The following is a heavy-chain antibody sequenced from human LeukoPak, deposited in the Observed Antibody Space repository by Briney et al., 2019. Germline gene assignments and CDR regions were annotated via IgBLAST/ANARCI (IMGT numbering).Heavy chain of an antibody. V-gene: IGHV4-59*08. CDR2: IYYSGST. Sequence: SETLSLTCIVSGGSISSYYWSWIRQPPGKGLEWIGYIYYSGSTNYNPSLKSRVTISVDTSKNQFSLKLSSVTAADTAVYYCARTAIRGDHYGTDVWGQGTTVTVSS. CDR1: GGSISSYY. CDR3: ARTAIRGDHYGTDV. J-gene: IGHJ6*02. D-gene: IGHD2-21*02.